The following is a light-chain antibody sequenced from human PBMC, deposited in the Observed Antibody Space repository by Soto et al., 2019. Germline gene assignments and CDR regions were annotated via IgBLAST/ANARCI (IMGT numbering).Light chain of an antibody. Sequence: QAVVTQEPSLTVSPGGTGTLTCGSSTGTLTIGHFPYGFQQKPGQAPRALIFDTSNKHSWTPARFSGSLLVGKAALTLSGAQPEDEADYYCLLYYNTARVFGGGTKITVL. V-gene: IGLV7-46*01. J-gene: IGLJ2*01. CDR3: LLYYNTARV. CDR1: TGTLTIGHF. CDR2: DTS.